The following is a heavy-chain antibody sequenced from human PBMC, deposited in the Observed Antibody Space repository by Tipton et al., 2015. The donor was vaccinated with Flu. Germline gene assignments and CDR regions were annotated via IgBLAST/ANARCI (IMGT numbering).Heavy chain of an antibody. CDR2: ISGDGGST. CDR3: AKEGELWQWLAHFDY. J-gene: IGHJ4*02. D-gene: IGHD6-19*01. V-gene: IGHV3-43*02. CDR1: GFTFDDYA. Sequence: SLRLSCAASGFTFDDYAMHWVRQAPGKGLEWVSLISGDGGSTYYADSVKGRFTISRDNSKNSLYLQMNSLGTEDTALYYCAKEGELWQWLAHFDYWGQGTLVTVSS.